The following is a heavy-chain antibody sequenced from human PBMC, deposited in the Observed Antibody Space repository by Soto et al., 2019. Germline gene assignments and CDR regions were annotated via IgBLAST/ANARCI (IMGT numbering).Heavy chain of an antibody. CDR2: ISGSGGST. J-gene: IGHJ6*03. D-gene: IGHD3-16*01. V-gene: IGHV3-23*01. CDR3: ARVGEGGVRYYYYMDV. Sequence: GGSLRLSCAASGFTFSSYAMSWVRQAPGKGLEWVSAISGSGGSTYYADSVKGRFTISRDNSKNTLYLQMNSLRAEDTAVYYSARVGEGGVRYYYYMDVWGKGTTVTVSS. CDR1: GFTFSSYA.